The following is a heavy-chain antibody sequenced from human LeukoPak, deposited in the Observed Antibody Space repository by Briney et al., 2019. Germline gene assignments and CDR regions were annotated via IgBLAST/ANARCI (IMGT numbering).Heavy chain of an antibody. Sequence: PGGSLRLSCAASGFTFGNYAVHWVRQAPGKGLEWVAIISYDGNFKYYADSVKGRFTISRDNSKNTLYLQMNSLRPEDTAVYYCARGQDIVVVAATLDHWGQGTLVTVSS. V-gene: IGHV3-30-3*01. D-gene: IGHD2-21*02. CDR3: ARGQDIVVVAATLDH. CDR2: ISYDGNFK. CDR1: GFTFGNYA. J-gene: IGHJ4*02.